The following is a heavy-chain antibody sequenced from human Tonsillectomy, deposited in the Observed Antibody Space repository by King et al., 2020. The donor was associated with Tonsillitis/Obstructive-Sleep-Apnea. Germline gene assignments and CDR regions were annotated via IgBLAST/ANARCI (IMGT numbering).Heavy chain of an antibody. CDR1: GFTVSSNY. CDR3: ARADSDYYGSGGYYPLDY. CDR2: IYSGGST. D-gene: IGHD3-10*01. V-gene: IGHV3-53*01. J-gene: IGHJ4*02. Sequence: VQLVESGGGLIQPGGSLRLSCAASGFTVSSNYMSWVRQAPGKGLEWVSVIYSGGSTYYADSVKGRFTISRDNSKNTLYLQMNSLRAEDTAVYYCARADSDYYGSGGYYPLDYWGQGTLVTVSS.